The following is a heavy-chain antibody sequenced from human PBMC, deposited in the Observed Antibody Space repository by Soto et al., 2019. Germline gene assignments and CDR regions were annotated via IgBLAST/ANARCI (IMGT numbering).Heavy chain of an antibody. J-gene: IGHJ4*02. CDR1: GGSISSFY. CDR3: ARGKFGELLSYYFDY. V-gene: IGHV4-59*01. Sequence: SETLSLTCTVSGGSISSFYWSWIQQPPGKGLEWIGYIYYSGSTNYNPSLKSRVTISVDTSKNQFSLKLSSVTAADTALYYCARGKFGELLSYYFDYWGQGTLVTVSS. CDR2: IYYSGST. D-gene: IGHD3-10*01.